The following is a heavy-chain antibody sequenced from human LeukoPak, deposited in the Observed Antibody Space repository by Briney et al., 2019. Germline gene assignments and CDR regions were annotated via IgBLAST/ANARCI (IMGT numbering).Heavy chain of an antibody. CDR3: ARSTYCSGGSCSHNWFDR. D-gene: IGHD2-15*01. Sequence: SGTLSLTCTVSGGSLSSSRYYWGWLRQPPGGGLEWRGSIYYSGSTYYTPSLKSRVTISVDTSKKQLSLKLSSVTAAYTSVYCCARSTYCSGGSCSHNWFDRWGQGTLVTVSS. CDR2: IYYSGST. CDR1: GGSLSSSRYY. V-gene: IGHV4-39*07. J-gene: IGHJ5*02.